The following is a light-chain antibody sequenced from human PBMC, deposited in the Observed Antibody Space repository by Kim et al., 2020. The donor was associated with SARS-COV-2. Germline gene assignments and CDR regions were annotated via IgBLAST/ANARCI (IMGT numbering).Light chain of an antibody. CDR2: SAS. V-gene: IGKV1-9*01. Sequence: IQLTQSPSSLSASVGDTVTITCRASQGISSYLAWYQQKPGLAPKVLIYSASTLQSGVPSRFSGSGSGTDFTLTISSLQPEDFATYYCQQLNSYPLTFGGGPRWRSN. J-gene: IGKJ4*01. CDR3: QQLNSYPLT. CDR1: QGISSY.